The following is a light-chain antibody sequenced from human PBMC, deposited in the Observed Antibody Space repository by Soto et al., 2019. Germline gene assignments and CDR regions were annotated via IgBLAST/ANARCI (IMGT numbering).Light chain of an antibody. Sequence: EIVMTQSPAILSVSSGERATLSCRASQSVSSNLAWYQQKSGQTPRLLIYGASTRATDIPARFSGGGSGTEFTLTISSLQSEDFAVYYCQQYDNWTLTFGGGTKVEI. CDR3: QQYDNWTLT. J-gene: IGKJ4*01. CDR2: GAS. V-gene: IGKV3-15*01. CDR1: QSVSSN.